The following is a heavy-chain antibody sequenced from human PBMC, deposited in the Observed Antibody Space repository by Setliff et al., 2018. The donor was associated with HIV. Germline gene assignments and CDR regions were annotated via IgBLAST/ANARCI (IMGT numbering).Heavy chain of an antibody. J-gene: IGHJ6*03. V-gene: IGHV3-11*04. D-gene: IGHD6-13*01. Sequence: PGGSLRLSCAASGFTFSDYYMSWIRQAPGKGLEWVSYISSSGSTIYYADSVKGRFTISRDNAKNSLYLQMNSLRAEDTAVYYCAREYSSSWTSYYYYMDVWGKGTTVTVSS. CDR1: GFTFSDYY. CDR3: AREYSSSWTSYYYYMDV. CDR2: ISSSGSTI.